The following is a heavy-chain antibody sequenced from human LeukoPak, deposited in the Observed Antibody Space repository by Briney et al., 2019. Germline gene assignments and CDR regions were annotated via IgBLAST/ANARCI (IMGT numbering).Heavy chain of an antibody. CDR2: IYYSGST. Sequence: SETLSLTCTVSGGSISSSRYYWGWIRQPPGKGLEWIGSIYYSGSTYYNPSLKSRVTISVDTSKNQFSLKLSSVTAADTAVYYCASGLQYSYYWGQGTLVTVSS. V-gene: IGHV4-39*01. D-gene: IGHD4-11*01. CDR3: ASGLQYSYY. J-gene: IGHJ4*02. CDR1: GGSISSSRYY.